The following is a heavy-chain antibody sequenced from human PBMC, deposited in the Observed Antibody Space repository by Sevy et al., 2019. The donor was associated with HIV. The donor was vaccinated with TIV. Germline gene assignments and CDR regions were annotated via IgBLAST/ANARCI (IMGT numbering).Heavy chain of an antibody. CDR3: ARDRLGYYGSGSYYNGDAFDI. V-gene: IGHV1-69*13. CDR1: GGTFSSYA. D-gene: IGHD3-10*01. CDR2: ITPIFGTA. J-gene: IGHJ3*02. Sequence: ASVKVSCKASGGTFSSYAISWVRQAPGQGLEWMGGITPIFGTANYAQKFQGRVTITADESTSTAYMELSSLRSEDTAVYYCARDRLGYYGSGSYYNGDAFDIWGQGTMVTVSS.